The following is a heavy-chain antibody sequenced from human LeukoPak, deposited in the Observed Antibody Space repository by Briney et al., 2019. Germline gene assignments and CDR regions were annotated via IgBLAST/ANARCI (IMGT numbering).Heavy chain of an antibody. J-gene: IGHJ4*02. CDR3: AKDNYVPNC. D-gene: IGHD4-11*01. CDR1: GFTFSSYT. V-gene: IGHV3-23*01. CDR2: MSGSGDIT. Sequence: GGSLRLSCATSGFTFSSYTMSWARQAPGKGLEWVSAMSGSGDITYSADSVKGRFTISRDNSKNTLYLKMNSLRAEDTAVYYCAKDNYVPNCWGQGTLVTVS.